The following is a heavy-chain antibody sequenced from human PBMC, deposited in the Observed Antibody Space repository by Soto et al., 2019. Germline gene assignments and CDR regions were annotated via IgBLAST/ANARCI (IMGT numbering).Heavy chain of an antibody. J-gene: IGHJ6*02. Sequence: SETLSLTCAVYGGSFSGYYWSWIRQPPGKGLEWIGEINHSGSTNYNPSLKSRVTISVDTSKNQFSLKLSSVTAADTAVYYCAGGTSGYSYGWVAGSYYYYGMDVWGQGTTVTVSS. V-gene: IGHV4-34*01. CDR1: GGSFSGYY. CDR2: INHSGST. CDR3: AGGTSGYSYGWVAGSYYYYGMDV. D-gene: IGHD5-18*01.